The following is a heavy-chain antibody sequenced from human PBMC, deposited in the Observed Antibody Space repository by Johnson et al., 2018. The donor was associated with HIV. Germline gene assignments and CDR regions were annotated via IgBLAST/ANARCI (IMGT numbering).Heavy chain of an antibody. J-gene: IGHJ3*02. V-gene: IGHV3-30*02. D-gene: IGHD2-21*02. CDR1: GFTFSNYG. Sequence: QVQLVESGGSLVQPGGSLRLSCAASGFTFSNYGMHWVRQAPGKGLEWVAFIRYDGSNKYYADSVKGRFTISRDNSKNTLYLQMSSLRAEDTAVYYCAKDLVVTAPGAFDIWGQGTMVTVSS. CDR2: IRYDGSNK. CDR3: AKDLVVTAPGAFDI.